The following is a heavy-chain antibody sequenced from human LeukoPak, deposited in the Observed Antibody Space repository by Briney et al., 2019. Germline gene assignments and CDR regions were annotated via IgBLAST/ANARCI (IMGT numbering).Heavy chain of an antibody. J-gene: IGHJ3*02. CDR3: ARGERWHGAFDI. CDR2: IYYSGST. CDR1: GGSISSHY. D-gene: IGHD4-23*01. Sequence: TSATMSLTCTVTGGSISSHYWSWIRQPPGKGLEGIGYIYYSGSTNYNPSLKSRVTISVDTSKNQFSLKLSSVTAADTAVYYCARGERWHGAFDIWGQGTMVTVSS. V-gene: IGHV4-59*11.